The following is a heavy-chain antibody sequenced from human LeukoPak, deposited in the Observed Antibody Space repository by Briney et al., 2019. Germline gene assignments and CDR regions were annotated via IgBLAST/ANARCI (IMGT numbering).Heavy chain of an antibody. CDR3: ASRVTVAAAKHFDS. CDR2: IYHSGNT. D-gene: IGHD2-15*01. V-gene: IGHV4-39*07. CDR1: GGSINNSPYY. Sequence: SATLSLTCTVSGGSINNSPYYWGWIPRPPGKGLEWIASIYHSGNTYYNPSLKSRATISVDASENQLSLKVTSVTAADTAVYYCASRVTVAAAKHFDSWGQGTLVTVSS. J-gene: IGHJ4*02.